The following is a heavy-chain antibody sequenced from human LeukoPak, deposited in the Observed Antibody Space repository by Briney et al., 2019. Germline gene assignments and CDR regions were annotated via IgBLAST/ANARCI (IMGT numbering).Heavy chain of an antibody. CDR2: INHSGST. D-gene: IGHD3-10*01. CDR1: GGSFSGYY. J-gene: IGHJ4*02. CDR3: ARDGYYYGSGSYYPPLYYFDY. V-gene: IGHV4-34*01. Sequence: SETLSLTCAVYGGSFSGYYWSWIRQPPGKGLEWIGEINHSGSTNYNPSLKSRVTISVDTSKNQFSLKLSSVTAADTAVYYCARDGYYYGSGSYYPPLYYFDYWGQGTLVTVSS.